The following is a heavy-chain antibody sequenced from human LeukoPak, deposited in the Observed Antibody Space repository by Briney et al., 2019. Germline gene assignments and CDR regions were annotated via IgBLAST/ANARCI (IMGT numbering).Heavy chain of an antibody. CDR3: ARTTYYYDSSGYYSKVFDY. V-gene: IGHV2-5*02. CDR1: GFSLRTSGVG. CDR2: IFWDDDE. Sequence: SGPTLVKPTQTLTLTCAFSGFSLRTSGVGVGWIRQPPGKALEWLALIFWDDDERYSPSLKSRLTITKDTSKNQVVLTMTNMDPVDTATYYCARTTYYYDSSGYYSKVFDYWGQGTLVTVSS. J-gene: IGHJ4*02. D-gene: IGHD3-22*01.